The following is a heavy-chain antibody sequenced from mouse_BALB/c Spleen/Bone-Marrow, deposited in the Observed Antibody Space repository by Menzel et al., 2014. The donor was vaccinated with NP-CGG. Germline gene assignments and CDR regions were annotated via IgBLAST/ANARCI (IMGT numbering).Heavy chain of an antibody. CDR3: ARELGRGYYFDY. Sequence: LVESGSVLVRPGASVKLSCKASGYTFTSSWMHWAKQRPGQGLEWIGEIHPNSGNTNYNEKFKGKATLTVDTSPSTAYVDLSSLTSEDSAVYYCARELGRGYYFDYWGQGTTLTVSS. CDR1: GYTFTSSW. J-gene: IGHJ2*01. V-gene: IGHV1S130*01. CDR2: IHPNSGNT. D-gene: IGHD4-1*01.